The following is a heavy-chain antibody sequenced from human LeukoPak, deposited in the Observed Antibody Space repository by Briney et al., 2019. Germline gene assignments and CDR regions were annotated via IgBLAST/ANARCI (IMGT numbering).Heavy chain of an antibody. CDR1: GYTFINHY. D-gene: IGHD3-9*01. CDR3: TRTINSWFDP. J-gene: IGHJ5*02. V-gene: IGHV1-46*01. CDR2: IRPTDGST. Sequence: ASVKVSCKPSGYTFINHYIHWVRQAPGQGLEWMGVIRPTDGSTSQAQNFQGRLSMTSDTSTSTAYMELSSLRSEDTAIYYCTRTINSWFDPWGQGTPVSVSS.